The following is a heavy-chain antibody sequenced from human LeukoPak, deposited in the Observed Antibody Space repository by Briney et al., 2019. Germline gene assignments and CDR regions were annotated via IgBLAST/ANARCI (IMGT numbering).Heavy chain of an antibody. J-gene: IGHJ4*02. D-gene: IGHD6-19*01. Sequence: KSSETLSLTCTVSGGSISNYYWGWIRQPPGKGLEWIGSMYYSGSTYHNPSLKSRVTISVDTSKNQFSLNLSSVTAADTAVYYCARGPVAGALRGLDDWGQGTLVTVSS. CDR2: MYYSGST. CDR1: GGSISNYY. CDR3: ARGPVAGALRGLDD. V-gene: IGHV4-39*07.